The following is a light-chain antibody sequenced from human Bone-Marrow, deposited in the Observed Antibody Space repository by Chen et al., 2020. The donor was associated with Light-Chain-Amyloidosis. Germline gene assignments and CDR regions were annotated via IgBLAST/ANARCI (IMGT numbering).Light chain of an antibody. CDR3: QVWDRSSDRPV. V-gene: IGLV3-21*02. CDR1: NIGSTS. Sequence: SSVLTQPSSVSVATGQPATIACGGNNIGSTSVHWYQQTPGQAPLLVVYDDSDRPSGIPERLSGSNSGNTATLTISRVEAGDEADYYCQVWDRSSDRPVFGGGTKLTVL. J-gene: IGLJ3*02. CDR2: DDS.